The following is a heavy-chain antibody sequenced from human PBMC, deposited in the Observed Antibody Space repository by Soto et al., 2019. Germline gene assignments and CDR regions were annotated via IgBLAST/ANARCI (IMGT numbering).Heavy chain of an antibody. J-gene: IGHJ2*01. D-gene: IGHD3-22*01. CDR1: GFTFSTYA. Sequence: GGSLRLSCAASGFTFSTYAMSWVRQAPGKGLEWVSAITGTGSTTYYADSVKGQFTISRDNSQNTLYLQINSMRAQETDVYYCEKKPQLSSGYPYWYFDLWGRGNLVTVP. CDR3: EKKPQLSSGYPYWYFDL. V-gene: IGHV3-23*01. CDR2: ITGTGSTT.